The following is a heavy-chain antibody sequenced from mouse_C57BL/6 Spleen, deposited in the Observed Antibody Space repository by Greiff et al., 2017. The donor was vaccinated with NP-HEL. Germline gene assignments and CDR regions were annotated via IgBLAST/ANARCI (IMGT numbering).Heavy chain of an antibody. V-gene: IGHV1-52*01. CDR1: GYTFTSYW. Sequence: VQLQQPGAELVRPGSSVKLSCKASGYTFTSYWMHWVKQRPIQGLAWIGNIDPSDRAPHYTQKVKDKATLTVDKSSSTAYMQLSSLTSEDSAGYYCAAHYYGSSYRFDYWGQGTTLTVSS. J-gene: IGHJ2*01. CDR3: AAHYYGSSYRFDY. D-gene: IGHD1-1*01. CDR2: IDPSDRAP.